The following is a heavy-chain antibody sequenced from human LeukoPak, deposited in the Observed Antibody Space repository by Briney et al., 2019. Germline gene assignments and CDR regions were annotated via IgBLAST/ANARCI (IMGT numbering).Heavy chain of an antibody. Sequence: SQTLSLTCTVSGDSISSGGYYWSWIRQPPGKGLEWIGYIYYSGSTYYNPSLKSRVTISVDTSKNQFSPKLSSVTAADTAVYYCARGGLFTPFDYWGQGTLVTVSS. CDR2: IYYSGST. D-gene: IGHD3-16*01. J-gene: IGHJ4*02. V-gene: IGHV4-30-4*01. CDR1: GDSISSGGYY. CDR3: ARGGLFTPFDY.